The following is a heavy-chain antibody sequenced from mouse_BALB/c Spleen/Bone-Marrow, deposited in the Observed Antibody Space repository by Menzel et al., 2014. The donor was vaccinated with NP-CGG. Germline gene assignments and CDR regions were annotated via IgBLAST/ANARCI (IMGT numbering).Heavy chain of an antibody. CDR3: SREPSNWGYY. CDR1: GYTFTTYW. V-gene: IGHV1-87*01. J-gene: IGHJ2*01. CDR2: IYPGEGDT. Sequence: QVQLQQSGAELARPGASVKLSCKTSGYTFTTYWMQWVKQRPGQGLEWIGAIYPGEGDTRYTQKYKGKATLTADKSSSTAYIQLSNLTSEDSAVYYCSREPSNWGYYWGQGTTLTVSS.